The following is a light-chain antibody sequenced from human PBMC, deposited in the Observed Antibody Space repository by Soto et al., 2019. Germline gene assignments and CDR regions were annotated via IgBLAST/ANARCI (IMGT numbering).Light chain of an antibody. Sequence: QSVLIQPPSVSGAPGQTVTISCSGSSSNIGDNAVTWYQQVPGKAPRLLIYYDDLLPSGVSDRFSGSKSGTSASLAISGLQPEDEADYYCAARDDRLNDRVFGGGTKLTVL. CDR1: SSNIGDNA. CDR3: AARDDRLNDRV. V-gene: IGLV1-36*01. J-gene: IGLJ2*01. CDR2: YDD.